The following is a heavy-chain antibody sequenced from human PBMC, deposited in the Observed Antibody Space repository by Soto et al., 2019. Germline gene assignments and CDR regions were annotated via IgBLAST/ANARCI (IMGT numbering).Heavy chain of an antibody. CDR2: IVPSDSYT. CDR1: GYSFTSYW. V-gene: IGHV5-10-1*01. CDR3: ATTGNELELLSNYYYYGMDV. D-gene: IGHD1-7*01. Sequence: GESLKISCKGSGYSFTSYWISWVRQMPGKGLEWMGRIVPSDSYTNYSPSFQGHVTISADKSISTAYLQWSSLKASDTAMYYCATTGNELELLSNYYYYGMDVWGQGTTVTVSS. J-gene: IGHJ6*02.